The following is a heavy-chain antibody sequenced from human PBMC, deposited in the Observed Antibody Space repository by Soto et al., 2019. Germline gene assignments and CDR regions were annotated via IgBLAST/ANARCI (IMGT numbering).Heavy chain of an antibody. D-gene: IGHD1-26*01. Sequence: AVKVSCKASGGTFSSYAISWVRQAPGQGLEWMGGIIPIFGTANYAQKFQGRVTITADESTSTAYMELSSLRSEDTAVYYCAGVYRATKLWFDPWGQGTLVTVSS. CDR3: AGVYRATKLWFDP. CDR1: GGTFSSYA. V-gene: IGHV1-69*13. J-gene: IGHJ5*02. CDR2: IIPIFGTA.